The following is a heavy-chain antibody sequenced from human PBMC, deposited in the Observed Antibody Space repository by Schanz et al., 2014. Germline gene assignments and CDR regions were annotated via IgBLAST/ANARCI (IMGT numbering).Heavy chain of an antibody. J-gene: IGHJ4*02. CDR1: GFTFSHYW. Sequence: EVQLVESGGGLVQPGGSLRLSCAASGFTFSHYWLSWVRQTPGKRLEWVANIRQDGSAKFYVDSVKGRFTISRDNAKNSLYLQMNSLTAEDTAVYYCAKYGTGKGVSFEYWGQGTLVTVSS. CDR3: AKYGTGKGVSFEY. CDR2: IRQDGSAK. D-gene: IGHD1-26*01. V-gene: IGHV3-7*01.